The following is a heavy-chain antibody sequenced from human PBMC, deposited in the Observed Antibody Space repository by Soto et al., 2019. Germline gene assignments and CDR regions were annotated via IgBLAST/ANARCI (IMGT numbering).Heavy chain of an antibody. Sequence: GSLRLSCAASGFTFSSYAMSWVRQAPGKGLEWVSSISSSSSYIYYADSVKGRFTISRDNAKNSLYLQMNSLRAEDTAVYYCARDLPSYAHYDILTGYMWGQGTLVTVSS. D-gene: IGHD3-9*01. J-gene: IGHJ4*02. V-gene: IGHV3-21*01. CDR3: ARDLPSYAHYDILTGYM. CDR1: GFTFSSYA. CDR2: ISSSSSYI.